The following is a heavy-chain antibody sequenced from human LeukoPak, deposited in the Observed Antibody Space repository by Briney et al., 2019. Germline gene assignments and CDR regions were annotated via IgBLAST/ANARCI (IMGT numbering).Heavy chain of an antibody. CDR1: GGSISSYY. V-gene: IGHV4-59*01. CDR3: FYT. Sequence: PSETLSLTCTVCGGSISSYYWIWLRQPPAKRLQWIGHIYYSGSTNYNPSLKSRVTISVDTSKNQFALKLSSVWSGYQDTLYYFYTWGQGTLVTVSS. D-gene: IGHD3-3*01. J-gene: IGHJ4*02. CDR2: IYYSGST.